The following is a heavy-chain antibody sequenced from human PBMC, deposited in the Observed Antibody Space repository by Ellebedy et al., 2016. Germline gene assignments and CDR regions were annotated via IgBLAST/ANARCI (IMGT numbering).Heavy chain of an antibody. CDR3: AKARSPDLHNNRAMDV. CDR2: IFNDGKT. V-gene: IGHV3-53*05. D-gene: IGHD1/OR15-1a*01. CDR1: RFTVRSNY. Sequence: GGSLRLSXAASRFTVRSNYMTWVRQAPGKGLEWVSFIFNDGKTYYADSVRGRFTISRDNPDLRVNLQMNSLRLEDAAVYYCAKARSPDLHNNRAMDVWGQGTTVTVAS. J-gene: IGHJ6*02.